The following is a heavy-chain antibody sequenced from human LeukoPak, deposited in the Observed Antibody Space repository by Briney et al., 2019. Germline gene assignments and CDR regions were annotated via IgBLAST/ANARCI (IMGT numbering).Heavy chain of an antibody. Sequence: ASVKVSCKASGYTFTGYYMHWVRQAPGQGLEWMGWINPNSGGTNYAQKFQGRVTMTRDTSISTAYMELSRLRSDDTAVYYCARDICSGGSCYLPTFDYWGQGTLVTVSS. V-gene: IGHV1-2*02. J-gene: IGHJ4*02. CDR3: ARDICSGGSCYLPTFDY. CDR1: GYTFTGYY. D-gene: IGHD2-15*01. CDR2: INPNSGGT.